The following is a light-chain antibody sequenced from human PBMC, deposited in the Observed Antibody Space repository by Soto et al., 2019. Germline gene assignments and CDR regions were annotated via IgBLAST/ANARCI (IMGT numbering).Light chain of an antibody. CDR1: SSDVGGYYF. Sequence: QSALTQPASVPGSPGQSITISCTGTSSDVGGYYFVSWYQQYPGKAPKLMIYEVSNRPSGVSNRFSGSKSGNTASLTISGLQAEDEADYYCSSYTSSSTYVFGTGTKVTV. CDR3: SSYTSSSTYV. CDR2: EVS. J-gene: IGLJ1*01. V-gene: IGLV2-14*01.